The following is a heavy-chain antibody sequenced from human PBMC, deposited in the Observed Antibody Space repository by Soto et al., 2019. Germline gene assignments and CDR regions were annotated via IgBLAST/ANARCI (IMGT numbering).Heavy chain of an antibody. CDR2: IIPILGIA. D-gene: IGHD1-20*01. CDR1: GGTFSSYT. V-gene: IGHV1-69*02. J-gene: IGHJ4*02. Sequence: ASVKVSCKASGGTFSSYTISWVRQAPGQGLEWMGRIIPILGIANYAQKFQGRVTITADKSTSTAYMELSSLRSEDTAVYYCASPYNWNDQTPGNFDYWGQGTLVTVSS. CDR3: ASPYNWNDQTPGNFDY.